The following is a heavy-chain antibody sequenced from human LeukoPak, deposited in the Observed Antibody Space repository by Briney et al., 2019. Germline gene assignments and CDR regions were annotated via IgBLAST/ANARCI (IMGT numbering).Heavy chain of an antibody. V-gene: IGHV3-7*01. CDR1: GFTFSSYW. Sequence: GGSLRLSCAASGFTFSSYWMSWVRQAPGRGLEWVANIKQDGREKYSVDSVKGRFTISRDNAKNSLYLQMNSLRAEDTAVYYCARVEDYDILTGFDYWGQGTLVTVSS. D-gene: IGHD3-9*01. J-gene: IGHJ4*02. CDR2: IKQDGREK. CDR3: ARVEDYDILTGFDY.